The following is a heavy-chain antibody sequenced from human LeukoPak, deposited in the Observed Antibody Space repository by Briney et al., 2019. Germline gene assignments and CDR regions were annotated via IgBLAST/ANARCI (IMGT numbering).Heavy chain of an antibody. J-gene: IGHJ4*02. V-gene: IGHV4-61*02. CDR3: AREVKGRDGYNFFDY. D-gene: IGHD5-24*01. Sequence: SETLSLTCTVSGGSISSGSYYWSWIRQPAGKGLEWIGRIYTSGSTNYNPSLKSRVTISVDTSKNQFSLKLSSVTAADTAVYYCAREVKGRDGYNFFDYWGQGTLVTVSS. CDR1: GGSISSGSYY. CDR2: IYTSGST.